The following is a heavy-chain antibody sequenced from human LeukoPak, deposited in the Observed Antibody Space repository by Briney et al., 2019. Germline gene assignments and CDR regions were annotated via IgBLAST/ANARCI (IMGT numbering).Heavy chain of an antibody. CDR2: ISWNSGSI. CDR1: GFTFDDYA. V-gene: IGHV3-9*01. J-gene: IGHJ4*02. CDR3: AKDMGNTYYDILTGYSIDY. D-gene: IGHD3-9*01. Sequence: GRSLRLSCAASGFTFDDYAMHWVRQAPGKGLEWVSGISWNSGSIGYADSVKGRFTISRDNAKNSLYLQMNSLRAEDTALYYCAKDMGNTYYDILTGYSIDYWGQGTLVTVSS.